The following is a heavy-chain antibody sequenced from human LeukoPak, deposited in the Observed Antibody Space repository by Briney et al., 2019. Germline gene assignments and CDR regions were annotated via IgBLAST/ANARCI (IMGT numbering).Heavy chain of an antibody. CDR3: ARETRRGDAFDI. Sequence: GGSLRLSCAASGFTFSNYAMHWVRQAPGKRLEYVSAISSNGGSTYYVNSVKGRFTISRDKSKNTVYLKMGSLRAEDMAVYYCARETRRGDAFDIWGQGTMVTVPS. J-gene: IGHJ3*02. CDR1: GFTFSNYA. D-gene: IGHD3-16*01. V-gene: IGHV3-64*01. CDR2: ISSNGGST.